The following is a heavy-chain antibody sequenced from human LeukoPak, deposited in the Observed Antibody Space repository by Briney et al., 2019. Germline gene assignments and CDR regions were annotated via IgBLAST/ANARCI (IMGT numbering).Heavy chain of an antibody. V-gene: IGHV1-69*05. CDR2: IIPIFGTA. CDR3: ATAGVELRSRSWDYYYHMDV. CDR1: VGTFISYA. J-gene: IGHJ6*03. Sequence: SVKVSCKASVGTFISYASSWVRQAPGQGGEGMGGIIPIFGTANYAQKFQGRVTITTDESTSTAYMELSSLRSEDTAVYYCATAGVELRSRSWDYYYHMDVWGKGTTVTVSS. D-gene: IGHD1-7*01.